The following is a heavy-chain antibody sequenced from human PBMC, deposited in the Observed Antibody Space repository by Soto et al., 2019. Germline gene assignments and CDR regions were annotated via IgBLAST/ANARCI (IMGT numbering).Heavy chain of an antibody. CDR1: GGSISSYY. CDR2: IYYSGST. CDR3: ARDSSWYPGTFDI. V-gene: IGHV4-59*01. D-gene: IGHD6-13*01. J-gene: IGHJ3*02. Sequence: SETLSLTCTVSGGSISSYYWSWIRQPPGKGLEWIGYIYYSGSTNYNPSLKSRVTISVDTPKNQFSLKLSSVTAADTAVYYCARDSSWYPGTFDIWGQGTMVTVSS.